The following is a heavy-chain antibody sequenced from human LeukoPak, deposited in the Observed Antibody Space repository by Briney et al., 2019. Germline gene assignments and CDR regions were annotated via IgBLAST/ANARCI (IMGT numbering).Heavy chain of an antibody. CDR2: INPNSGDT. J-gene: IGHJ2*01. V-gene: IGHV1-2*02. CDR1: GYTFTGFY. CDR3: ARTYCSSTRCYRYWYFDL. Sequence: GASVKVSCKTSGYTFTGFYLHWVRQAPGQGLEWMGWINPNSGDTKYSQKFQGRVTMTGDSSISTVYMELSSLRSEDTAVYYCARTYCSSTRCYRYWYFDLWGRGTLVTVSS. D-gene: IGHD2-2*01.